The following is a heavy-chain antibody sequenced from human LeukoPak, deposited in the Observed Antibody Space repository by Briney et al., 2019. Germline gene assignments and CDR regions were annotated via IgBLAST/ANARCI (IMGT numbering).Heavy chain of an antibody. CDR3: ARDGVAGGFDY. D-gene: IGHD6-19*01. CDR1: GFTVSTNY. J-gene: IGHJ4*02. CDR2: IYSDGRT. V-gene: IGHV3-53*01. Sequence: GGSLRLSCAASGFTVSTNYMSWVRQAPGKGLEWVSVIYSDGRTYYADSVKGRFTISRDNSKNTLYLQMNSLRAEDTAVYYCARDGVAGGFDYWGQGTLVTVSS.